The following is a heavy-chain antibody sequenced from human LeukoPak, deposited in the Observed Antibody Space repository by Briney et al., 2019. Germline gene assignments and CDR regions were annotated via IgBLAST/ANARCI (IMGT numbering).Heavy chain of an antibody. V-gene: IGHV4-4*07. CDR1: GGSISSYY. CDR2: IYTSGRT. J-gene: IGHJ5*02. CDR3: ARGGGGYDYVWGSYKPPHWFDP. D-gene: IGHD3-16*01. Sequence: SETLSLTCTVSGGSISSYYWSWIRQPAGKGLEWIGRIYTSGRTNYNPSLKSRVTMSVDTSKNQFSLKLSSVTAADTAVYYCARGGGGYDYVWGSYKPPHWFDPWGQGTLVTVSS.